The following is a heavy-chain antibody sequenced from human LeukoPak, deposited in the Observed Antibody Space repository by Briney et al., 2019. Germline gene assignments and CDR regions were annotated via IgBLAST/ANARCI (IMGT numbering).Heavy chain of an antibody. CDR2: INAGNGNT. J-gene: IGHJ5*02. Sequence: ASVKVSCKASGYTFTSYGISWVRQAPGQGLEWMGWINAGNGNTKYSQKFQGRVTITRDTSASTAYMELSSLRSEDTAVYYCARVWWDTAMETRYNWFDPWGQGTLVTVSS. V-gene: IGHV1-3*01. CDR1: GYTFTSYG. D-gene: IGHD5-18*01. CDR3: ARVWWDTAMETRYNWFDP.